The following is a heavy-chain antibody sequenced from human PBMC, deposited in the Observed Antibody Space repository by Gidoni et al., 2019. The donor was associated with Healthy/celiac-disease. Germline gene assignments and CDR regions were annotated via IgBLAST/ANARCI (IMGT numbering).Heavy chain of an antibody. V-gene: IGHV3-23*01. CDR3: AKEVARSSSPYYYYYMDV. D-gene: IGHD6-6*01. J-gene: IGHJ6*03. Sequence: EVQLLESGGGLVQPGGSLRLSCAASGFTFSSYAMSWVRQAPGKGLEWVSAISGSGGSTYYADSVKGRFTISRDNSKNTLYLQMNSLRAEDTAVYYCAKEVARSSSPYYYYYMDVWGKGTTVTVSS. CDR2: ISGSGGST. CDR1: GFTFSSYA.